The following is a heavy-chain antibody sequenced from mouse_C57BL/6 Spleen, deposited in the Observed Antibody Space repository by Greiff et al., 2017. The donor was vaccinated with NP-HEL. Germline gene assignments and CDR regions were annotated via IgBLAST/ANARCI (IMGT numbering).Heavy chain of an antibody. J-gene: IGHJ4*01. CDR3: GRGRAQAHYAMDY. D-gene: IGHD3-2*02. Sequence: VQLQQPGAELVRPGSSVKLSCKASGYTFTSYWMHWVKQRPIQGLEWIGNIDPSDSETHYNQKFKDKATLTVDRSSSTAYMQLSSLTSEDSAVYYGGRGRAQAHYAMDYWGQGTSVTVSS. CDR1: GYTFTSYW. CDR2: IDPSDSET. V-gene: IGHV1-52*01.